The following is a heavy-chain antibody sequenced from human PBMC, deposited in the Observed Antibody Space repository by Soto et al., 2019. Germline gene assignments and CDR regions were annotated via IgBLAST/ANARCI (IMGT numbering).Heavy chain of an antibody. V-gene: IGHV4-39*01. J-gene: IGHJ4*02. CDR2: FYGSGST. Sequence: QVQLQESGPGLVKPSETLSLSCSVSGGSISSDSFQWAWIRQPPGKGLEWIGGFYGSGSTSYNPSLRGRVTISVATSKGQFSLTLWSATATDTAVYYCAKRAKFCSGGGCFFDSWGQGILVTVSS. CDR1: GGSISSDSFQ. D-gene: IGHD2-15*01. CDR3: AKRAKFCSGGGCFFDS.